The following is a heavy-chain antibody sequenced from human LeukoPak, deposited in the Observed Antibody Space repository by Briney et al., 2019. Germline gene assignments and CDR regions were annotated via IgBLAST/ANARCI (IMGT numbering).Heavy chain of an antibody. Sequence: GGSLRLSCEASGFTFSSFPMHWVCQTPDKRLEWVAVISDDGRDTYYADSVKGRFTISRDNSKNTLYLQMNSLSPEDTAVVYCARVGRVSIYPSYMDVWGKGTAVTVSS. V-gene: IGHV3-30*04. D-gene: IGHD2-21*01. CDR3: ARVGRVSIYPSYMDV. J-gene: IGHJ6*03. CDR1: GFTFSSFP. CDR2: ISDDGRDT.